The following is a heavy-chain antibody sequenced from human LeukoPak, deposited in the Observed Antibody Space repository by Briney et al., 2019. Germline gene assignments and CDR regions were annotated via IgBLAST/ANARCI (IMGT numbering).Heavy chain of an antibody. Sequence: PSETLSLTCTVSGDSISSYYWSWIRQPPGKGLEWIGYIYTSDSTNYNPSLKSRVTISVDTSKNQFSLKLSSVTAADTAVYYCARQRMEYDFWSETLEYYFDYWGQGTLVTVSS. J-gene: IGHJ4*02. CDR3: ARQRMEYDFWSETLEYYFDY. D-gene: IGHD3-3*01. V-gene: IGHV4-4*09. CDR2: IYTSDST. CDR1: GDSISSYY.